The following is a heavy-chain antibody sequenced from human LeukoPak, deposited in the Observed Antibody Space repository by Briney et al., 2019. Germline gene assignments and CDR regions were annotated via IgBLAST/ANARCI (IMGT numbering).Heavy chain of an antibody. D-gene: IGHD3-9*01. J-gene: IGHJ4*02. Sequence: PSETLSLTCAVYGGSFSGYYWSWIRQPPGKGLEWIGEINHSGSTNYNPSLRSRVTISVDTSKNQFSLKLSSVTAAGTAVYYCARVDFYDILTGGPDYWGQGTLVTVSS. CDR1: GGSFSGYY. CDR3: ARVDFYDILTGGPDY. CDR2: INHSGST. V-gene: IGHV4-34*01.